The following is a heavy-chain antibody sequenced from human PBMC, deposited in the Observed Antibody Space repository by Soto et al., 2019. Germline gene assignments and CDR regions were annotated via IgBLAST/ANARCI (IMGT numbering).Heavy chain of an antibody. CDR1: GFTFSSYG. Sequence: QVQLVESGGGVVQPGRSLRLSCAASGFTFSSYGMHWVRQAPGKGLEWVAVIWYDGSNKYYADSVKGRFTISRDNSKNTLYLQINSLRAEDTAVYYCAREGSGWDDAFDIWGQGTMVTVSS. D-gene: IGHD6-19*01. V-gene: IGHV3-33*01. J-gene: IGHJ3*02. CDR3: AREGSGWDDAFDI. CDR2: IWYDGSNK.